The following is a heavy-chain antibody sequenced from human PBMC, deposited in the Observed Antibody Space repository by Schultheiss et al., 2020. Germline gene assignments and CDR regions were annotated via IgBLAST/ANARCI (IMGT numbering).Heavy chain of an antibody. V-gene: IGHV1-46*01. D-gene: IGHD3-22*01. CDR1: GYTFTGNY. CDR3: ARDTGMIVTRDLGFDP. CDR2: INPSGGST. Sequence: ASVKVSCKASGYTFTGNYMHWVRQAPGQGLEWMGIINPSGGSTSYAQKFQGRVTMTRDTSTSTVYMELSSLRSEDTAVYYCARDTGMIVTRDLGFDPWGQGTLVTVSS. J-gene: IGHJ5*02.